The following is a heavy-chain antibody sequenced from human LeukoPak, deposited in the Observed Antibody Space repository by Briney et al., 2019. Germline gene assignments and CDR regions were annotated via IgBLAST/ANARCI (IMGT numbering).Heavy chain of an antibody. CDR2: IYYSGST. CDR3: ARHQSWHDWDFEF. V-gene: IGHV4-59*08. CDR1: GGSISSYY. J-gene: IGHJ2*01. D-gene: IGHD3-10*01. Sequence: PSETLSLTCTVSGGSISSYYWSWIRQPPGKGLEWIGYIYYSGSTNYNPSLKSRVTISVDTSKNQFSLKLSSVTAADTAVYYCARHQSWHDWDFEFWGRGTLVTVSS.